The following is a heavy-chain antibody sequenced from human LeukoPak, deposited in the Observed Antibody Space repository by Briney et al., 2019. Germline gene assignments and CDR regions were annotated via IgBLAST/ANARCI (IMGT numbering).Heavy chain of an antibody. D-gene: IGHD2-15*01. V-gene: IGHV3-23*01. CDR3: AKDPFVVVVAATQNFDY. CDR2: ISGSGGST. J-gene: IGHJ4*02. Sequence: GSLRLSCAASGFTFSDYYMSWVRQAPGKGLEWVSDISGSGGSTYYADSVKGRFTISRDNSKNTLYLQMNSLRAEDTAVYYCAKDPFVVVVAATQNFDYWGQGTLVTVSS. CDR1: GFTFSDYY.